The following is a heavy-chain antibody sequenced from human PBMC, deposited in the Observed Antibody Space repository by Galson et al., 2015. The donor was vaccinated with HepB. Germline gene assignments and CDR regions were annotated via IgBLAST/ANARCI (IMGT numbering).Heavy chain of an antibody. Sequence: SLRLSCAASGSTFSGYWMSWVRQAPGKGLEWVANRNEDGSERHYVDSVKGRFIISRDNAKSSLYLQLNSVRAEDTAVYYCATGTFWGQGTLAPVSS. V-gene: IGHV3-7*01. J-gene: IGHJ4*02. CDR3: ATGTF. CDR1: GSTFSGYW. CDR2: RNEDGSER.